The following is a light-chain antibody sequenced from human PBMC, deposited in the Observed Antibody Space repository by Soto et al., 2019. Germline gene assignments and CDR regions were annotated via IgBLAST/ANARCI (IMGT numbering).Light chain of an antibody. CDR3: QSYDSSLSGCV. V-gene: IGLV1-40*01. CDR1: NSNIGAGYD. Sequence: QSVLTQPPSLSGAPGQRVTISCTGSNSNIGAGYDVHWYQQLPGTAPKLLIYGNSNRPSGVPDRFSGSKSGTSASLAITGLQAEAEADYYCQSYDSSLSGCVFGNGTKV. CDR2: GNS. J-gene: IGLJ1*01.